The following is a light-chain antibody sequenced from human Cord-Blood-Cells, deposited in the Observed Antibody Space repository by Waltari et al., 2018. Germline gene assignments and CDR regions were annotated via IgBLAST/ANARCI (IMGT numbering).Light chain of an antibody. Sequence: QSALTQPASVSGSPGQSITISCTGTSSDVGRYHLVPWDQQHPGKAPKLMIYEGSKRPSGVSNRFSGSKSGNTASLTISGLQAEDEADYYCCSYAGSSTWVFGGGTKLTVL. CDR1: SSDVGRYHL. J-gene: IGLJ3*02. V-gene: IGLV2-23*01. CDR3: CSYAGSSTWV. CDR2: EGS.